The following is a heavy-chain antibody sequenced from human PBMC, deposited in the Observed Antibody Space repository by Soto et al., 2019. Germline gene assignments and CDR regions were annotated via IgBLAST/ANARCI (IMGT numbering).Heavy chain of an antibody. V-gene: IGHV4-34*01. CDR1: GGSFSGYY. CDR2: INHSGST. Sequence: QVLLQQWGAGLLKPSETLSLTCAVYGGSFSGYYWSWIRQPPGKGLEWIGEINHSGSTNYNPSLKSRVTISVDTSKNQFSLKLSSVTAADTAVYYCASGIAAAGTYGYWGQGTLVTVSS. J-gene: IGHJ4*02. CDR3: ASGIAAAGTYGY. D-gene: IGHD6-13*01.